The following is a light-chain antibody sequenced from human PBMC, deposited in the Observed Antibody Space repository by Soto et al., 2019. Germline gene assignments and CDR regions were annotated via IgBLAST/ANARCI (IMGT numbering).Light chain of an antibody. V-gene: IGKV1-33*01. CDR3: QQYDNLPM. Sequence: DIQMTQSPSSLSASVGDRVTITCQASQDISNYLNWYQQKPGKAPKLLIYDASNLETGVPSRFSGSGSGTDFTFTISSLQPEDIATYYWQQYDNLPMFGQGTKVEIK. J-gene: IGKJ1*01. CDR1: QDISNY. CDR2: DAS.